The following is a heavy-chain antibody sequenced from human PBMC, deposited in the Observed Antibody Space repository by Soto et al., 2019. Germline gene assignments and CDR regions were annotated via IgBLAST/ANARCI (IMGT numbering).Heavy chain of an antibody. D-gene: IGHD3-10*01. J-gene: IGHJ5*02. Sequence: ASVKVSCKASGYTFTSYGISWVRQAPGQGLEWMGWISAYNGNTNYAQKLQGRVTMTTDTSTSTAYMELRSLRSDDTAVYYCARIPLITMVRGVIRWFEPWDQGTLVTVSS. V-gene: IGHV1-18*01. CDR1: GYTFTSYG. CDR2: ISAYNGNT. CDR3: ARIPLITMVRGVIRWFEP.